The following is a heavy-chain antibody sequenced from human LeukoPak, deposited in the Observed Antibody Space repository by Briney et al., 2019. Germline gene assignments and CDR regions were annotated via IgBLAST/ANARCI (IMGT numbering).Heavy chain of an antibody. CDR2: ISGSGGST. CDR3: AKRTNDYYDSSGYGYGMDV. V-gene: IGHV3-23*01. Sequence: PGGSLRLSCAASGFTFDDYAMHWVRQAPGKGLEWVSAISGSGGSTDYADSVKGRFTISRDNSKNTLYLQMNSLRAEDTAVYYCAKRTNDYYDSSGYGYGMDVWGQGTTVTVSS. CDR1: GFTFDDYA. J-gene: IGHJ6*02. D-gene: IGHD3-22*01.